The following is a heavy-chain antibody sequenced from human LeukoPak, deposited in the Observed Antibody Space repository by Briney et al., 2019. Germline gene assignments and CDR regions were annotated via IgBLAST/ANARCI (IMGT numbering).Heavy chain of an antibody. J-gene: IGHJ3*02. V-gene: IGHV4-34*01. CDR2: INHSGST. D-gene: IGHD1-1*01. Sequence: NSSETLSLTCAVYGGSFSGNYWSWIRQPPGKGLEWIGEINHSGSTNYNPSLKSRVNISVDTSKNQFSLKLSSVTAADTAVYYCASTQLDAFDIWGQGTMVTVSS. CDR3: ASTQLDAFDI. CDR1: GGSFSGNY.